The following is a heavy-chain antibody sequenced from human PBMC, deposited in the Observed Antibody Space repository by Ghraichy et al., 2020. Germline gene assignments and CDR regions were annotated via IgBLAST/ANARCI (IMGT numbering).Heavy chain of an antibody. CDR3: AKKGGGYGGNFGYYYMDV. Sequence: GGSLRLSCAASGFTFSSYAMSWVRQAPGKGLEWVSAISGSGGSTYYADSVKGRFTISRDNSKNTLYLQMNSLRAEDTAVYYCAKKGGGYGGNFGYYYMDVWGKGTTVTVSS. J-gene: IGHJ6*03. CDR2: ISGSGGST. V-gene: IGHV3-23*01. CDR1: GFTFSSYA. D-gene: IGHD4-23*01.